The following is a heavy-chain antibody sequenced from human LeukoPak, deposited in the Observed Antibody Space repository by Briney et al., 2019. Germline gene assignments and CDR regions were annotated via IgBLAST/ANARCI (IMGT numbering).Heavy chain of an antibody. CDR2: RYSSGST. D-gene: IGHD5-18*01. Sequence: SETLSLTCTVSGGSISSDFNYWGWIRQPPGKGLEWIGSRYSSGSTYYTPSLKSRVTISADTSKNQFSLKLSSVTAADTAVYYCARLGQLWSIDYWGQGTLVTVSS. V-gene: IGHV4-39*01. J-gene: IGHJ4*02. CDR1: GGSISSDFNY. CDR3: ARLGQLWSIDY.